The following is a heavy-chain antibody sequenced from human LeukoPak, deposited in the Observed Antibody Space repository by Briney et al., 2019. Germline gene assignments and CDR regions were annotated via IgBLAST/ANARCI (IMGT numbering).Heavy chain of an antibody. CDR3: AKGMPGSSSFDY. V-gene: IGHV3-9*01. J-gene: IGHJ4*02. Sequence: PGRSLRLSCAASGFTFDDYAMHWVRQAPEKGLEWVSGISWNSGSIGYADSVKGRFTISRDNAKNSLYLQMNSLRAEDTALYYCAKGMPGSSSFDYWGQGTLVTVSS. CDR2: ISWNSGSI. CDR1: GFTFDDYA. D-gene: IGHD3-10*01.